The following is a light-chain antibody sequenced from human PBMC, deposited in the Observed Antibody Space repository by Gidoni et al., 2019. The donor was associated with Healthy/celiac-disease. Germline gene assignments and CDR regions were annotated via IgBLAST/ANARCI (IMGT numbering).Light chain of an antibody. Sequence: EIVMTQSPATLSVSPGERATLSCSASQSVSSNLAWYQQKPGQAPRLLIYGASTRATGIPARFSGSGSGTEFTLTISSLQSEDFAVYYCQQYNNWPPGTFXQXTKVEIK. CDR3: QQYNNWPPGT. J-gene: IGKJ1*01. V-gene: IGKV3-15*01. CDR1: QSVSSN. CDR2: GAS.